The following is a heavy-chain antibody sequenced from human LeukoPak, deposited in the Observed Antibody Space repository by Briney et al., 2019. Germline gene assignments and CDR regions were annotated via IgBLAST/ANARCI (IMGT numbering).Heavy chain of an antibody. CDR2: ISSSSSTI. Sequence: PGGSLRLSCAASGFTFSSYSMNWVRQAPGRGLEWVSYISSSSSTIYHADSVKGRFTISRDNAKNSLYLQMNSLRAEDTAVYYCAREVSHCSSTSCSSGDYWGQGTLVTVSS. D-gene: IGHD2-2*01. V-gene: IGHV3-48*01. J-gene: IGHJ4*02. CDR1: GFTFSSYS. CDR3: AREVSHCSSTSCSSGDY.